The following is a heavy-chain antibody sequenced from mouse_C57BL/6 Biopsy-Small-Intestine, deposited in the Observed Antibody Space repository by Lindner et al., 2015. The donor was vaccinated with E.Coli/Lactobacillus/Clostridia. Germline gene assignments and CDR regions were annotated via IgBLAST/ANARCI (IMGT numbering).Heavy chain of an antibody. CDR2: ISSGSSTI. CDR3: ARQGLRGDFDY. V-gene: IGHV5-17*01. J-gene: IGHJ2*01. D-gene: IGHD2-4*01. CDR1: GFTFSDYG. Sequence: VQLQESGGGLVKPGGSLKLSCAASGFTFSDYGMHWVRQAPEKGLEWVAYISSGSSTIYYADTVKGGFTISRDNAKNTLFLQMTSLRSEDTAMYYCARQGLRGDFDYWGQGTTLTVSS.